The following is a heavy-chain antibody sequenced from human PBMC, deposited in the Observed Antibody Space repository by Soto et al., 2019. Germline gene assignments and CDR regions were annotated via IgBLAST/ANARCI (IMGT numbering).Heavy chain of an antibody. CDR2: IYYSGST. V-gene: IGHV4-31*03. D-gene: IGHD3-10*01. J-gene: IGHJ4*02. CDR1: GGSISSGGYY. Sequence: SETLSLTCTVSGGSISSGGYYWSWIRQHPGKGLEWIGYIYYSGSTYYNPSLKSRVTISVDTSKNQFSLKLSSVTAADTAVYYCARTMVRGVIIGDYWGQGTLVTVSS. CDR3: ARTMVRGVIIGDY.